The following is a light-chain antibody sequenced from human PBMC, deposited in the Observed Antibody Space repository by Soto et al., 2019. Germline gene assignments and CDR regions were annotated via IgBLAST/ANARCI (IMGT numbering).Light chain of an antibody. CDR1: QGIGSY. Sequence: IHVSQSPCSLAASVGDRVTITCRASQGIGSYLAWYQQKPGEAPKLLIFAASTLQSGVPSRFSGSGSGTDFTLTISSLQAEDFATYYCQQLSTYPSTFGGGTKVDIK. CDR2: AAS. J-gene: IGKJ4*01. CDR3: QQLSTYPST. V-gene: IGKV1-9*01.